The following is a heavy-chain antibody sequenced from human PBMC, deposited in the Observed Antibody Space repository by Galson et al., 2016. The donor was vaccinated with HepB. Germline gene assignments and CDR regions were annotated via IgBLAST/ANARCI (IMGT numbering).Heavy chain of an antibody. CDR2: ISGNGGTT. D-gene: IGHD2-21*01. V-gene: IGHV3-23*01. Sequence: SLRLSCAASGFTFSGYAMSWVRQAPGKGLECVSSISGNGGTTYYGDSVKGRFTISRDNSKNTLYLQMNSLRADDTAVYYCAKSLLGGMDVWGQGTTVTVSS. J-gene: IGHJ6*02. CDR1: GFTFSGYA. CDR3: AKSLLGGMDV.